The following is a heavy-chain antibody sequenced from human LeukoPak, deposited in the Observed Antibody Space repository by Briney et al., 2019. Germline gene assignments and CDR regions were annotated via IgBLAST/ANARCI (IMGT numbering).Heavy chain of an antibody. D-gene: IGHD4-23*01. CDR2: INPNSGGT. CDR1: GYTFSNYY. J-gene: IGHJ4*02. V-gene: IGHV1-2*02. Sequence: GASVKVSCKASGYTFSNYYIHWVRQAPGQGLEWMGWINPNSGGTKYEQKFQGRVNMTRDTPISTAYMELSNVRSDDTAVYYCARASPDYGGTPSSVWGQGTLVTVSS. CDR3: ARASPDYGGTPSSV.